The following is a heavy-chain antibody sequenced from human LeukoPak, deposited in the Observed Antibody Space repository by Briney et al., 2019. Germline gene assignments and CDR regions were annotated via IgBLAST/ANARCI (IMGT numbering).Heavy chain of an antibody. D-gene: IGHD6-19*01. CDR1: GGSISSYY. J-gene: IGHJ5*02. Sequence: SETLSLTCTVSGGSISSYYWSWIRQPPGKGLEWIGYIYYSGSTNYNPSLKSRVTISVDTSKNQFSLKLSSVTAADTAVYYCARHVSSGGPGDWFDPWGQGTLVTVSS. CDR2: IYYSGST. V-gene: IGHV4-59*08. CDR3: ARHVSSGGPGDWFDP.